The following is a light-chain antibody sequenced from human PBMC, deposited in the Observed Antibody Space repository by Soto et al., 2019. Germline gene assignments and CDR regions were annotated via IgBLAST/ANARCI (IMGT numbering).Light chain of an antibody. CDR1: QSVSSSS. CDR3: QHYDSSPRFT. CDR2: GAS. J-gene: IGKJ3*01. Sequence: EIVLTQSPGTLSLSPRERASLSCRASQSVSSSSLAWYLQKPGQSPRLLIYGASHRATGIPDRFSGSGSGTDFTLTISRLEPEDVAVNYCQHYDSSPRFTFGPGTKVDIK. V-gene: IGKV3-20*01.